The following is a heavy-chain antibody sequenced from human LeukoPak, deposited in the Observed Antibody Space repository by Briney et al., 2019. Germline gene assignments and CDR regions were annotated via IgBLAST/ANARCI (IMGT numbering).Heavy chain of an antibody. CDR1: GYTFTGYY. V-gene: IGHV1-2*02. D-gene: IGHD4-11*01. CDR2: INPNSGGT. Sequence: ASVKVSCKASGYTFTGYYMHWVRQAPGQGLEWMGWINPNSGGTNYAQKFQGRVTMTRDTSISTAYMELSRLRSDDTAVYYCARVADCSNFAAGGWGQGTLVTVSS. J-gene: IGHJ4*02. CDR3: ARVADCSNFAAGG.